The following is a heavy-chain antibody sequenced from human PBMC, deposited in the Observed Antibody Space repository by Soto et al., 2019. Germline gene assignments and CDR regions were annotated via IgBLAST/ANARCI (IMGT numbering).Heavy chain of an antibody. Sequence: QVQLVQSGAEVKKPGASVKVSCKASGYTFSNYGISWVRQAPGQGLEWMGWISVYNANTNYAQNLQGRVTMTTDTSTSTAYMELRSLRSDDTAVYYCARDPILTRSPASPVNWYFDLWGRGTLVAVSS. CDR3: ARDPILTRSPASPVNWYFDL. D-gene: IGHD2-15*01. J-gene: IGHJ2*01. CDR2: ISVYNANT. V-gene: IGHV1-18*01. CDR1: GYTFSNYG.